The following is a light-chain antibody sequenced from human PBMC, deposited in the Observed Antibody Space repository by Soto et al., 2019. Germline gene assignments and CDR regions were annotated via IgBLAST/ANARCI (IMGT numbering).Light chain of an antibody. CDR3: SSYTSSSPPYYV. V-gene: IGLV2-14*01. CDR1: SSDVGGYNY. J-gene: IGLJ1*01. Sequence: QSVLTQPASVSGSPGQSITISCTGTSSDVGGYNYVSWYQQHPGKAPKLMIYDVSYRPSGVSNRFSGSKSGDTASLTISGLQAEDEADYYCSSYTSSSPPYYVSGTGTKVTV. CDR2: DVS.